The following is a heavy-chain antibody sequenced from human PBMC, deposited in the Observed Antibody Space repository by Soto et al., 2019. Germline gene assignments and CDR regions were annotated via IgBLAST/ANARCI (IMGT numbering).Heavy chain of an antibody. V-gene: IGHV3-7*01. CDR2: IKQDGSEK. Sequence: GGSLRLSCAASGFTFSSYWMSWVRQAPGKGLEWVANIKQDGSEKYYVDSVKGRFTISRDNAKNSLYLRMNSLRAEDTAVYYCSRAGRAIPYYMDVWGKGTTVPVAS. D-gene: IGHD2-2*02. CDR3: SRAGRAIPYYMDV. J-gene: IGHJ6*03. CDR1: GFTFSSYW.